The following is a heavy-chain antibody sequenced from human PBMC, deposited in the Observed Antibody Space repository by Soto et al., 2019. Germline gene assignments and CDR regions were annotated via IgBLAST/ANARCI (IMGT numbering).Heavy chain of an antibody. J-gene: IGHJ6*04. CDR3: ARDFGV. Sequence: EVQLVECGGGLVQRGGSLRLSCAASGITVYNNYMSWVRQAPGKGLEWVSVIYSGGSTSYADSVKGRFTISRDGSKNTVYLQMNSLRAEDTAVYYCARDFGVWGRGTTVTVSS. D-gene: IGHD3-16*01. CDR2: IYSGGST. V-gene: IGHV3-66*01. CDR1: GITVYNNY.